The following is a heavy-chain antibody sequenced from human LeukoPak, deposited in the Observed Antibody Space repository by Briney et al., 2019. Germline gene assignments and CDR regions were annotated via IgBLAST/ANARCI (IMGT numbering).Heavy chain of an antibody. CDR2: INTNTGNP. D-gene: IGHD2-15*01. CDR3: ALEGYCSGGSCYRGSTFDY. V-gene: IGHV7-4-1*02. J-gene: IGHJ4*02. CDR1: GYTFTSYG. Sequence: GASVKVSCKASGYTFTSYGISWVRQAPGQGLEWMGWINTNTGNPTYAQGFTGRFVFSLDTSVSTAYLQISSLKAEDTAVYYCALEGYCSGGSCYRGSTFDYWGQGTLVTVSS.